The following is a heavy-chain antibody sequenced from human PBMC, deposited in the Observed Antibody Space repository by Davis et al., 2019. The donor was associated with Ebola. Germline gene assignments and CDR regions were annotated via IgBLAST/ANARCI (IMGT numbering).Heavy chain of an antibody. CDR2: IYPGDSDT. Sequence: GASLKISCRCSGYISTSYFIGWVRQIPGKGLEWMGIIYPGDSDTSYSPSFQGQVTISADKSITTAYLQWNSLKASDTAIYYCARQSHHFLSGPRTWFDPWGQGTLVTVSS. D-gene: IGHD3-3*02. CDR3: ARQSHHFLSGPRTWFDP. J-gene: IGHJ5*02. CDR1: GYISTSYF. V-gene: IGHV5-51*01.